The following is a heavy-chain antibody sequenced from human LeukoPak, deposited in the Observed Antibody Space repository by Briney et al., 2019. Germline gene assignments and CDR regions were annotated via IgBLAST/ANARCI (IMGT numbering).Heavy chain of an antibody. CDR3: ASGSHAVTTHFDY. J-gene: IGHJ4*02. CDR2: IYHSGAT. V-gene: IGHV4-4*02. D-gene: IGHD3-16*01. CDR1: GDSITSSKW. Sequence: SETLSLTCAVSGDSITSSKWWSWVRQSPEKGLEWIGEIYHSGATNYNPSLKGRVTMSVDKSKNQFALNLSSVTAADTAVYYCASGSHAVTTHFDYWGQGTLVTVSS.